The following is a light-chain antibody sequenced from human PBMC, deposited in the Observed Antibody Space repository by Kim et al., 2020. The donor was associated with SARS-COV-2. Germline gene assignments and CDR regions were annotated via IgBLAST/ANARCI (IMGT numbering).Light chain of an antibody. V-gene: IGLV2-11*01. CDR3: CSYGGMYTV. CDR1: RRDVGGSNF. J-gene: IGLJ3*02. CDR2: DVT. Sequence: QSALTQPRSVSGSPGQSVTISCTGTRRDVGGSNFVSWYQAHPGKAPKLIIYDVTERPSGVPDRFSGSRSDNTASLTISGLQTEDEAIYYCCSYGGMYTVFGGGTQLTVL.